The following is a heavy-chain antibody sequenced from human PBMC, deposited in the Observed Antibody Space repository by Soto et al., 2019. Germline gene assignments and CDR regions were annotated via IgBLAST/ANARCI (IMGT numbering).Heavy chain of an antibody. D-gene: IGHD3-10*01. J-gene: IGHJ4*02. CDR1: AYVFIGYG. V-gene: IGHV1-18*01. Sequence: GXSGKVSCKASAYVFIGYGISWVRQAPGQGLEWMGWISRHNGNTNYAQNFQGRVTMTTDASTSTAYMELRSLRSDDTAVYYCARDLDGSGSYYTDYWGQGTLVTASS. CDR3: ARDLDGSGSYYTDY. CDR2: ISRHNGNT.